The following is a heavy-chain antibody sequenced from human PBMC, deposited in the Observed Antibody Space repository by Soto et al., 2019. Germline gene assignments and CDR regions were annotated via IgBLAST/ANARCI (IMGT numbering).Heavy chain of an antibody. Sequence: EVQLVESGGGLVQPGGSLRLSCEVSAFTFSDHFIDWVRQAPGKGLEWVGRSRDKAHSYTTEYAASVKGRFTISRDDSRNSLYLQMNSLKTEDTAVYYCARNLAYGGGYTFDYWGQGTQVTVSS. CDR3: ARNLAYGGGYTFDY. V-gene: IGHV3-72*01. J-gene: IGHJ4*02. D-gene: IGHD2-21*01. CDR2: SRDKAHSYTT. CDR1: AFTFSDHF.